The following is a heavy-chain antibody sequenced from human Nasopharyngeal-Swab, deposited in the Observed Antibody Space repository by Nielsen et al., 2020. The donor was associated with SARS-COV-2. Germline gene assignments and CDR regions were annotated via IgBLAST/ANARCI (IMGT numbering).Heavy chain of an antibody. D-gene: IGHD3-10*01. CDR2: IYYSGST. CDR1: GGSISSGGYY. Sequence: SETLSLTCTVSGGSISSGGYYWSWIRQHPGKGLEWVGYIYYSGSTNYNPSLKSRVTISVDTSKNQFSLKLSSVTAADTAVYYCAREAPGATAVYFDYWGQGTLVTVSS. V-gene: IGHV4-61*08. CDR3: AREAPGATAVYFDY. J-gene: IGHJ4*02.